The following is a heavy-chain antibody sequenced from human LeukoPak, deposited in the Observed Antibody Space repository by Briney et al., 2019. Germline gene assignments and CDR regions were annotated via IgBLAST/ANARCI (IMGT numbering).Heavy chain of an antibody. V-gene: IGHV1-18*01. CDR3: ARGGGRITGTTFDY. CDR1: GYTFTSYG. Sequence: ASVKVSCKASGYTFTSYGISWVRQAPGQGLEWMGRVSAYSGNTNYVQKLQGRVTMTTDTSTSTAYMELRSLRSDDTAVYYCARGGGRITGTTFDYWGQGTLVTVSS. J-gene: IGHJ4*02. CDR2: VSAYSGNT. D-gene: IGHD1-20*01.